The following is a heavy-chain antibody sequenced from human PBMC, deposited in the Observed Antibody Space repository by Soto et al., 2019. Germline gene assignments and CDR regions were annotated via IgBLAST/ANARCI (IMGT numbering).Heavy chain of an antibody. V-gene: IGHV4-4*02. CDR1: GGSISSSNW. D-gene: IGHD6-19*01. Sequence: QVQLQESGPGLVKPSGTLSLTCAVSGGSISSSNWWSWVRQPPGKGLEWIGEIYHSGSTNYNPSLQSRVTISVDKSKSQFSLKLSSVTAADTAVYYCASSGIAVAGGNDAFDIWGQGTMVTVSS. CDR3: ASSGIAVAGGNDAFDI. CDR2: IYHSGST. J-gene: IGHJ3*02.